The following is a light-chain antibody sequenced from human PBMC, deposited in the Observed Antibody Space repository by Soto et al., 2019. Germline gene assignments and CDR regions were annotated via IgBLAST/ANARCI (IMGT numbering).Light chain of an antibody. CDR2: AAS. CDR3: QRSTGAPLT. J-gene: IGKJ4*01. CDR1: QDIRKY. V-gene: IGKV1-27*01. Sequence: DIQMTQSPSSLSAYIGDRVNITCRASQDIRKYLAWYQHKPGKGPRLLISAASTLQSGVPSRFSGSGSGTDYTLSISSLQSEDVGDYYCQRSTGAPLTFGGGTKLEI.